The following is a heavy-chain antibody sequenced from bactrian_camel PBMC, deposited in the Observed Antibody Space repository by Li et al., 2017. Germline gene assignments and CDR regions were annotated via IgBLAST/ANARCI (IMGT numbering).Heavy chain of an antibody. CDR3: VRSYRAEYGGSWSPNY. J-gene: IGHJ4*01. CDR2: LDSDGTT. V-gene: IGHV3S53*01. CDR1: RRTYSTYC. D-gene: IGHD6*01. Sequence: HVQLVESGGGLVQPGGSLRLSCADSRRTYSTYCMARFRQVPGKEREVVASLDSDGTTEYADSVKGRFTISQGNAENTLYLQMNSLKPEDTALYYCVRSYRAEYGGSWSPNYWGQGTQVTVS.